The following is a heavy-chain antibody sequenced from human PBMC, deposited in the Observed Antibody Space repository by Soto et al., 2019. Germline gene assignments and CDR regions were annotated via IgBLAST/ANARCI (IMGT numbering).Heavy chain of an antibody. Sequence: EVQLVESGGGLVQLGGSLRLSCEASGFTFRTYWMHWVRQAPGKGLVWVSRIKSDGSGTYYADSVEGRFTISRDNAQSTLYLQMNSLRAEDTAVYYCVRGDGDYHDGNGYLGRHWGQGPLVTVSS. V-gene: IGHV3-74*01. CDR1: GFTFRTYW. CDR2: IKSDGSGT. CDR3: VRGDGDYHDGNGYLGRH. J-gene: IGHJ4*02. D-gene: IGHD3-22*01.